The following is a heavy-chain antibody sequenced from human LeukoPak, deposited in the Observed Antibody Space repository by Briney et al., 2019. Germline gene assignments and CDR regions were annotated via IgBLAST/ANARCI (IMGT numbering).Heavy chain of an antibody. CDR1: GVSISSNY. Sequence: KPSDTLSLTCTVSGVSISSNYWSWIRQPPGKGLEWIGYIYNGGSTNYNPSLKSRVTISVDTSKNQFSLKLTSVTAADTAVYYCATLRDGYEFDYWGQGTLVTVSS. V-gene: IGHV4-59*01. D-gene: IGHD5-24*01. CDR3: ATLRDGYEFDY. J-gene: IGHJ4*02. CDR2: IYNGGST.